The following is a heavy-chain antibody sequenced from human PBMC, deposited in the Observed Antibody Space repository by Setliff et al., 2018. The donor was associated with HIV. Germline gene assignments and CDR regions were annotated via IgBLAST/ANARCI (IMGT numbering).Heavy chain of an antibody. V-gene: IGHV4-59*12. Sequence: SETLSLTCTVSGLSMSYNYWTWIRQSPGKGLEWIGYVHYSGSTNYNPSLKSRVTISVDTSKNQFSLKLSSVTAADTAVYYCARAGTTVRRGWFDPWGQGTLVTVSS. J-gene: IGHJ5*02. D-gene: IGHD4-4*01. CDR2: VHYSGST. CDR3: ARAGTTVRRGWFDP. CDR1: GLSMSYNY.